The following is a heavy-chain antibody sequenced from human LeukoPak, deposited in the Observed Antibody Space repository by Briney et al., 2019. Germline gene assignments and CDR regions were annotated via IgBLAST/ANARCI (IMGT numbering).Heavy chain of an antibody. D-gene: IGHD6-13*01. J-gene: IGHJ4*02. CDR2: INFSGGTT. CDR1: GYTFTNYY. Sequence: ASVKVSCKASGYTFTNYYVHWVRQAPGQGLEWMGTINFSGGTTNYVQRFQGRVTVTGDTSTNTVYMELSSLRSEDTAMYFCARERAGGYFDYWGQGTLVAVSS. CDR3: ARERAGGYFDY. V-gene: IGHV1-46*01.